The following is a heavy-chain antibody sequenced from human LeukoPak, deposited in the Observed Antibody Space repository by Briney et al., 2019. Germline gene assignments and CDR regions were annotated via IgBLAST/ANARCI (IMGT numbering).Heavy chain of an antibody. Sequence: SETLSLSCTVSGGSISSYYWSWIRQPPGKGLEWIGFIYYSGSTNYNPSLKSRVTISVDKSKNQFSLKLSSVTAADTAVYYCARGHSSVVAAANWSDPWGQGTLVTVSS. CDR3: ARGHSSVVAAANWSDP. D-gene: IGHD2-15*01. J-gene: IGHJ5*02. CDR2: IYYSGST. CDR1: GGSISSYY. V-gene: IGHV4-59*12.